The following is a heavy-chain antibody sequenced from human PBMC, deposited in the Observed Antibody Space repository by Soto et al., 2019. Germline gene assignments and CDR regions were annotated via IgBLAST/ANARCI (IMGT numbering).Heavy chain of an antibody. Sequence: EVQLLESGGGLVQPGGSLRLSCAASGFTFSSYAMSWVRQAPGKGLEWVSAISGSGGSTYYADSVKGRFTISRDNSKNTLYLQMNSLRAEDTAVYYCAGAGYGSGAPPLKTGMDVWGQGTTVTVSS. D-gene: IGHD3-10*01. CDR1: GFTFSSYA. CDR2: ISGSGGST. J-gene: IGHJ6*02. CDR3: AGAGYGSGAPPLKTGMDV. V-gene: IGHV3-23*01.